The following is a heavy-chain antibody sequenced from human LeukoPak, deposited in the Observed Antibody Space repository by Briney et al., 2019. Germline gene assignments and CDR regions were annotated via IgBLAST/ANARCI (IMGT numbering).Heavy chain of an antibody. V-gene: IGHV3-23*01. CDR2: IHGGGAT. CDR3: AKAQKYTSDLDY. Sequence: GGSLRLSCSASGFTFTSYAMSWVRQAPGKGLEWLSAIHGGGATFYSHSVRGRFTISRDTSENTLYLQMNSLRAEDTALYYCAKAQKYTSDLDYWGQGTLVTVSS. CDR1: GFTFTSYA. D-gene: IGHD6-19*01. J-gene: IGHJ4*02.